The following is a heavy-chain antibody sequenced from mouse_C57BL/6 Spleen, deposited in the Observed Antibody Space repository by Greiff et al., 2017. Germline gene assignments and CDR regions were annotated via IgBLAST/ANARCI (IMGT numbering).Heavy chain of an antibody. V-gene: IGHV1-80*01. CDR3: ASAGDYDYVWFAY. Sequence: VQLQQSGAELVKPGASVKISCKASGYAFSSYWMNWVKQRPGKGLEWIGQIYPGGGDTNYNGKFKGKATLTAEKSSSTAYMQVSSLTSEHSAVYFCASAGDYDYVWFAYWGQGTLVTVSA. D-gene: IGHD2-4*01. J-gene: IGHJ3*01. CDR1: GYAFSSYW. CDR2: IYPGGGDT.